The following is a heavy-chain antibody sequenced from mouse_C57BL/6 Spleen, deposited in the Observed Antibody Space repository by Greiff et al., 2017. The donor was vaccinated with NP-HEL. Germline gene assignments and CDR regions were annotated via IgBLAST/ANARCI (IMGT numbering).Heavy chain of an antibody. CDR1: GFNIKNTY. CDR3: ARGRAYYSNLFDY. J-gene: IGHJ2*01. Sequence: EVKLEESVAELVRPGASVKLSCTASGFNIKNTYMHWVKQRPEQGLEWIGRIDPANGNTKYAPKFQGKATITADTSSNTAYLQLSSLTSEDTAIYYCARGRAYYSNLFDYWGQGTTLTVSS. D-gene: IGHD2-5*01. CDR2: IDPANGNT. V-gene: IGHV14-3*01.